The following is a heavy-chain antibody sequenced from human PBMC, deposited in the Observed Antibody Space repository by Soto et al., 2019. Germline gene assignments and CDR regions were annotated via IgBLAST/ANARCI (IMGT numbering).Heavy chain of an antibody. CDR2: ISYDGSNK. Sequence: QVQLVESGGGVVQPGRSLRLSCAASGFTFSSYGMHWVRQAPGKGLEWVAVISYDGSNKYDADSVKGRFTISRDNSKNTLYLQMNSLRAEDTAVYYCAKYGDHPFYYWGQGTLVTVSS. CDR3: AKYGDHPFYY. V-gene: IGHV3-30*18. J-gene: IGHJ4*02. CDR1: GFTFSSYG. D-gene: IGHD4-17*01.